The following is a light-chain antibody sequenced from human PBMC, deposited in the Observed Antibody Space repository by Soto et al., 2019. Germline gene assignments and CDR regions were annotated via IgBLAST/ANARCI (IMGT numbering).Light chain of an antibody. CDR1: SSNVGSNA. CDR3: ATWDDSLNGYV. Sequence: QSVLTQPPSASESPGQRVTISCSGSSSNVGSNAVNWYQQLPGTAPTLLIYSNNERLSGVPDRFSGSKCGTSASLAISGLQSEDEADYYCATWDDSLNGYVFGTGTKV. V-gene: IGLV1-44*01. J-gene: IGLJ1*01. CDR2: SNN.